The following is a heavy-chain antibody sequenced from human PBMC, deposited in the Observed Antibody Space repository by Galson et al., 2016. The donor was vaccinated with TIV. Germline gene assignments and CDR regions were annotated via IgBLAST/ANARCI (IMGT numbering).Heavy chain of an antibody. Sequence: VSCKASGGTFISYAITWVRQAPGQGLEWMGTIIPVFGTPHYAQKFQGRVTITADESTSTAYMELSSLRSEDTAVYYCAKAYDSSGYENNWGQGTLVSVSS. CDR1: GGTFISYA. D-gene: IGHD3-22*01. V-gene: IGHV1-69*15. CDR3: AKAYDSSGYENN. CDR2: IIPVFGTP. J-gene: IGHJ4*02.